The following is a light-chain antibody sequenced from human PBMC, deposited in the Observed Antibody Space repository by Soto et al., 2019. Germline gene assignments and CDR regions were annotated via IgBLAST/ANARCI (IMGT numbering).Light chain of an antibody. CDR2: GTS. CDR1: QSVGSN. Sequence: EIVMTQSPVALSVSPGERAALSCRASQSVGSNFAWYQQRPGQAPRVLIYGTSTRATGVPARFSGSGSGTDFPLTISSLHSEDFAFYYCQQYNNWPYTFGQGTRLEIK. CDR3: QQYNNWPYT. J-gene: IGKJ2*01. V-gene: IGKV3-15*01.